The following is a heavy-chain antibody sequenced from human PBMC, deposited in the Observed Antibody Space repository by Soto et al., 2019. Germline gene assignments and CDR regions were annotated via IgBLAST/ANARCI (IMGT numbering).Heavy chain of an antibody. Sequence: SETLSLTCTVSGGSVSSGSYYWSWIRQPPGKGLEWIGYIYYSGCTNYNPSLKSRVTISVDTSKNQFSLKLSSVTAADTAVYYCARADSSGYYFGFDYFDYWGQGTLVTVSS. CDR3: ARADSSGYYFGFDYFDY. CDR1: GGSVSSGSYY. D-gene: IGHD3-22*01. J-gene: IGHJ4*02. CDR2: IYYSGCT. V-gene: IGHV4-61*01.